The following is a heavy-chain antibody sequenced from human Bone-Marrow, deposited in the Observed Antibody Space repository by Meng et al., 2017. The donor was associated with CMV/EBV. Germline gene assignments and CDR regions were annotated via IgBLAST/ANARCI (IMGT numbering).Heavy chain of an antibody. Sequence: ASVKVSCKASGYTFTGYYMHWVRQAPGQGLEWMGGFDPEDGETIYAQKFQGRVTMTEDTSTDTAYTELSSLRSEDTAVYYCATVKRGTRWFDPWGQGTLVTVSS. CDR3: ATVKRGTRWFDP. CDR1: GYTFTGYY. CDR2: FDPEDGET. J-gene: IGHJ5*02. V-gene: IGHV1-24*01. D-gene: IGHD1-1*01.